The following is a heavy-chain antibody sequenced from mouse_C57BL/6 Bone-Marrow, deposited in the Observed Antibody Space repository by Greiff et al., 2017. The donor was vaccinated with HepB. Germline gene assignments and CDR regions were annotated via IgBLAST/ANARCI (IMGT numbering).Heavy chain of an antibody. J-gene: IGHJ3*01. CDR1: GYTFTTYP. V-gene: IGHV1-47*01. CDR3: ERQFRGSRGGFAY. D-gene: IGHD1-1*01. CDR2: FHPYNDDT. Sequence: QVQLQQSGAELVKPGASVKMSCKASGYTFTTYPIEWMKQNHGKSLEWIGNFHPYNDDTKYNEKFKGKATLTVEKSSSTVYLELSRLTSDDSVVYYCERQFRGSRGGFAYWGQGTLVTVSA.